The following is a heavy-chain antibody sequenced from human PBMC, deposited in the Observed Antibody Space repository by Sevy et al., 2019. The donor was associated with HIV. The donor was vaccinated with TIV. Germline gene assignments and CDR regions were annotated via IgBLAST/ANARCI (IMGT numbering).Heavy chain of an antibody. CDR2: ISSDGN. CDR1: GFTFSRFG. CDR3: AKGKYHVDY. J-gene: IGHJ4*01. V-gene: IGHV3-30*18. Sequence: GGSLRLSCAASGFTFSRFGMNWVRQAPGKGREWVARISSDGNDYAESVKGRFTISRDNSKNTLHLQMNSLKTEDTAIYYCAKGKYHVDYWGHGTLVTVSS.